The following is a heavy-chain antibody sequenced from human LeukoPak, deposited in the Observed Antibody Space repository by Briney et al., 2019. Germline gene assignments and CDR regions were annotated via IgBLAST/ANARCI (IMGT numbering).Heavy chain of an antibody. V-gene: IGHV6-1*01. CDR3: ARRLTQYDCFDP. CDR1: GDIVSSNSVT. D-gene: IGHD2-2*01. Sequence: KSSQTLSLTCAISGDIVSSNSVTWNWIRQSPSRGLEWLGRTYYRSTRYNDYAVSVRGRITVNPDTSKNQFSLHLNSVTPEDTAVYYCARRLTQYDCFDPWGQGILVTVSS. J-gene: IGHJ5*02. CDR2: TYYRSTRYN.